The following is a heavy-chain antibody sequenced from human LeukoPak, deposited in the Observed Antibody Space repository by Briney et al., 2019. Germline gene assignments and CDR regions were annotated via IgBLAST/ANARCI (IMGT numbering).Heavy chain of an antibody. V-gene: IGHV4-4*02. CDR2: IYHSGTT. Sequence: NPSETLSLTCAVSGASISNTDWWSWVRQPPGKGLEWIGEIYHSGTTNYNPSLKSRVTISVDKSKNQFSLNLSSVTAADTAVYYCAKEIYGDPTGGRFQHWGQGTLVTVSS. J-gene: IGHJ1*01. CDR3: AKEIYGDPTGGRFQH. CDR1: GASISNTDW. D-gene: IGHD4-17*01.